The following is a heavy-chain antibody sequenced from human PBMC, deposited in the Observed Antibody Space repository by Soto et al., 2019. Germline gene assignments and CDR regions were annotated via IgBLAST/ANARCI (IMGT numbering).Heavy chain of an antibody. Sequence: QVQLQESGPGLVKPSGTLSLTCAVSGDSITSDKWWSWIRQPPGKGLQWIGEIYHSGRTKYNPSLKSRVIISVDKSKNQFSLKLSSVTAADTAVYYCARGETQQQRDYWGQGTLVTVSS. V-gene: IGHV4-4*02. CDR3: ARGETQQQRDY. CDR1: GDSITSDKW. CDR2: IYHSGRT. J-gene: IGHJ4*02. D-gene: IGHD6-13*01.